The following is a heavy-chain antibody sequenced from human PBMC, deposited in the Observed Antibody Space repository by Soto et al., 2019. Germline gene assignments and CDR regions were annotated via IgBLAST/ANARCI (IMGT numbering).Heavy chain of an antibody. CDR1: GFTFNLYG. V-gene: IGHV3-30*03. J-gene: IGHJ4*01. CDR3: ARAAAYDRSGYYYYFEY. Sequence: PGGSLRLSCAASGFTFNLYGMHWVRQALGKGLEWVAAIAKDGSDIHYIDSVRGRFTISRDNSENTLYLQMDSLRGDDSAVYYCARAAAYDRSGYYYYFEYWGHGTQVTVSS. CDR2: IAKDGSDI. D-gene: IGHD3-22*01.